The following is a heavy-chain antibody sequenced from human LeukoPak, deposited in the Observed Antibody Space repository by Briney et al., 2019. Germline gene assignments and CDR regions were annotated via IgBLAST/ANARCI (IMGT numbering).Heavy chain of an antibody. J-gene: IGHJ3*02. CDR2: ISSSGSTM. V-gene: IGHV3-48*03. D-gene: IGHD2-2*01. Sequence: PGGSLRLSCAASGFTFSSYEMNWVRQAPGKGLEWVSYISSSGSTMYYADSVKGRFTISRDNAKNSLYLQMNSLRAEDTAVYYCASTVGEYQLLETTYRAFDIWGQGTMVTVSS. CDR1: GFTFSSYE. CDR3: ASTVGEYQLLETTYRAFDI.